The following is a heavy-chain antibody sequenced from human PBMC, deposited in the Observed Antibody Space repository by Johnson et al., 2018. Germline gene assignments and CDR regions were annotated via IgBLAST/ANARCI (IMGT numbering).Heavy chain of an antibody. D-gene: IGHD3-10*01. V-gene: IGHV3-30*14. Sequence: QVQLVQSGGGVVQPGRSLRLSCAASEFTFSTYAMHWVRQAPGKGLEWVAVASYDGGHKYYADSVKGRFTISRDNSKNTLYLQMNSLRAEDTAVYYCAGGLGGGYYGNAFDFWGQWTLVTVS. CDR3: AGGLGGGYYGNAFDF. CDR2: ASYDGGHK. J-gene: IGHJ3*01. CDR1: EFTFSTYA.